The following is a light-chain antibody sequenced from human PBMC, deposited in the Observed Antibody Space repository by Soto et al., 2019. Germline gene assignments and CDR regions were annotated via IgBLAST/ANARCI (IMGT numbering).Light chain of an antibody. CDR1: QGIGNY. CDR2: GAS. Sequence: DIQMTQSPSSLSASVGDRVTISCRASQGIGNYLAWYQQKPGTVPKLLIYGASTLQSGVPSRFSGSGSGTDFTLTIGSLQPEDVATYYCQKYNIVPWTFGQGTKVEIK. V-gene: IGKV1-27*01. J-gene: IGKJ1*01. CDR3: QKYNIVPWT.